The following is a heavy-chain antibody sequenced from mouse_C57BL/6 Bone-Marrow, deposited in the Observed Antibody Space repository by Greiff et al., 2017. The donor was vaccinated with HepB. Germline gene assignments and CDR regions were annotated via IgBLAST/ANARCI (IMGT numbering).Heavy chain of an antibody. CDR2: IYIGNGDT. Sequence: VQLKESGAELVRPGSSVKMSCKTSGYTFTSYGINWVKQRPGQGLEWIGYIYIGNGDTDYNEKFKGKATLTSDTASSTAYMKISSLTSEDSAIYFYSRSPSLHFYAMYYWGQGASVTVSS. CDR3: SRSPSLHFYAMYY. J-gene: IGHJ4*01. V-gene: IGHV1-58*01. D-gene: IGHD2-12*01. CDR1: GYTFTSYG.